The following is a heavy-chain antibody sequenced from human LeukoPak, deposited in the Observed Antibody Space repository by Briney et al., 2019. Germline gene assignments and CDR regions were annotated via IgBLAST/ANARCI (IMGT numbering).Heavy chain of an antibody. CDR1: GGSISGGGYY. CDR2: IYYSGST. D-gene: IGHD1-26*01. J-gene: IGHJ4*02. V-gene: IGHV4-61*08. CDR3: ARGVAASASRYFDY. Sequence: PSQTLSLTCTVSGGSISGGGYYWSWIRQPPGKGLEWIGYIYYSGSTNYNPSLKSRVTISVDRSKNQFSLKLSSVTAADTAVYYCARGVAASASRYFDYWGQGTLVTVSS.